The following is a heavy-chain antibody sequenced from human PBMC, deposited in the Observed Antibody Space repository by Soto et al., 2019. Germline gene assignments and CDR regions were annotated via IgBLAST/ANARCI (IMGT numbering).Heavy chain of an antibody. J-gene: IGHJ5*02. CDR2: ISSSSSTI. D-gene: IGHD3-10*01. CDR3: ARDIGGTMVRGNWFDP. Sequence: GGSLRLSCAASGFTFSSYSMNWVRQAPGKGLEWVSYISSSSSTIYYADSVKGRFTISRDNAKNSLYLQMNSLRAEDTAVYYCARDIGGTMVRGNWFDPWGQGTLVTVSS. CDR1: GFTFSSYS. V-gene: IGHV3-48*01.